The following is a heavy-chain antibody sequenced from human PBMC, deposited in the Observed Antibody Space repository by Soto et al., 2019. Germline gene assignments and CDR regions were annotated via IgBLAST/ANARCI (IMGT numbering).Heavy chain of an antibody. CDR1: GYTLTELS. V-gene: IGHV1-24*01. D-gene: IGHD7-27*01. J-gene: IGHJ3*02. Sequence: ASVKVSCKVSGYTLTELSMHWVRQAPGKGLEWMGGFDPEDGETIYAQKFQGRVTMTEDTSTDTAYMELSSLRSEDTAVYYCATPTGDLPDGNAFDIWGQGTMVTVSS. CDR2: FDPEDGET. CDR3: ATPTGDLPDGNAFDI.